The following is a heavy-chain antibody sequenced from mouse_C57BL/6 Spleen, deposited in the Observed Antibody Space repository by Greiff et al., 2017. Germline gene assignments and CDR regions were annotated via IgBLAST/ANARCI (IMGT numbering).Heavy chain of an antibody. CDR3: ASDFYDNCDAFAY. CDR2: ISDGGSYT. CDR1: GFTFSSYA. D-gene: IGHD2-4*01. Sequence: EVQRVESGGGLVKPGGSLKLSCAASGFTFSSYAMAWVRQTPEKRLEWVATISDGGSYTYYPDNVKGPFTISGDNAKTNLYLQMSHLKSEDTAVYFCASDFYDNCDAFAYWGQGTLVTVSA. J-gene: IGHJ3*01. V-gene: IGHV5-4*01.